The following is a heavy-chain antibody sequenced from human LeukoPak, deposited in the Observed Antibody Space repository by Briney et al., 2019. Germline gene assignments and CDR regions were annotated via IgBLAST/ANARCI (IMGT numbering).Heavy chain of an antibody. CDR3: ARSIAVAGTDFDY. D-gene: IGHD6-19*01. J-gene: IGHJ4*02. V-gene: IGHV4-39*01. Sequence: PSETLSLTCTVSGGSISSGSYYWGWIRQPPGKGLEGIGSISYSGYTYYNPALKSRVTMSVDTSKNQFSLKLSSVTAADTAVYYCARSIAVAGTDFDYWGQGTLVTVSS. CDR1: GGSISSGSYY. CDR2: ISYSGYT.